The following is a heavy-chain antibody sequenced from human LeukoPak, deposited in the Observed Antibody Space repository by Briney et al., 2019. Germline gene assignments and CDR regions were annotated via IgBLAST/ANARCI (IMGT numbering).Heavy chain of an antibody. Sequence: ASVKVSCKASGGTFSSYAISWVRQAPGQGLEWMGGIIPIFGTANYAQKFQGRVTITADESTSTAYMELSSLRSEDTAVYYCARDSGYCSSTSCYYWFDPWGQGTLVTVSS. J-gene: IGHJ5*02. V-gene: IGHV1-69*13. CDR2: IIPIFGTA. CDR3: ARDSGYCSSTSCYYWFDP. D-gene: IGHD2-2*01. CDR1: GGTFSSYA.